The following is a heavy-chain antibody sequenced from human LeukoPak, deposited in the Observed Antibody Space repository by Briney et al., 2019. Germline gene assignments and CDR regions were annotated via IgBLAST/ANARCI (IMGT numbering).Heavy chain of an antibody. CDR3: SRGTGYSSSWPPH. J-gene: IGHJ4*02. CDR1: GYTFISYA. CDR2: ISANTGNP. V-gene: IGHV7-4-1*02. D-gene: IGHD6-13*01. Sequence: ASVKVSCKASGYTFISYAMNWVRRAPGQGREGMGEISANTGNPTYAQGFTGGFVFSLYTSFSTAYLQLSSRKAEDHAVYYCSRGTGYSSSWPPHWGQGTLVTVSS.